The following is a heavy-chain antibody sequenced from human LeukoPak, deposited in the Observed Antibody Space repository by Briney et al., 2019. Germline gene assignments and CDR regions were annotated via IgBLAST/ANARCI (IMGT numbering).Heavy chain of an antibody. J-gene: IGHJ4*02. CDR1: GFTFSNSW. CDR2: VNTDGKTT. V-gene: IGHV3-74*01. Sequence: GGSLRLSCAASGFTFSNSWMHWVRQAPGKGLVWVSRVNTDGKTTTYADSVKGRFTISRDNAQNTLYLQMNSLSAEDTAVYYCARDYPPDWGQGTLVTVSA. CDR3: ARDYPPD.